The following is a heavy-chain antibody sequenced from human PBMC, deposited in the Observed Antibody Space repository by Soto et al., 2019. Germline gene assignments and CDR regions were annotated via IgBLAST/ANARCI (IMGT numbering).Heavy chain of an antibody. Sequence: SETLSLTCTVTGGSMTSGDQYWTWIRHRPGEGLEWFGYINHRGSLYYNPSLKSRLSMSVDTSKNQLSLNLRPVTAAETAVYYCARELPQRQGRNMDVWGQGTTVTVSS. CDR2: INHRGSL. CDR1: GGSMTSGDQY. J-gene: IGHJ6*02. D-gene: IGHD1-1*01. V-gene: IGHV4-31*03. CDR3: ARELPQRQGRNMDV.